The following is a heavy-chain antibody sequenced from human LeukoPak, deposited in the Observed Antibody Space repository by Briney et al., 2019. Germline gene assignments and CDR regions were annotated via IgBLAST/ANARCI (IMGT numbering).Heavy chain of an antibody. J-gene: IGHJ4*02. V-gene: IGHV4-31*03. CDR1: GGSISSGGYY. CDR3: ARDGLNCTNGVCYYYFDY. Sequence: SQTLSLTCTVSGGSISSGGYYWSWIRQHPGKGLEWIGYIYCSGSTYYNPSLKSRVTISVDTSKNQFSLKLSSVTAADTAVYYCARDGLNCTNGVCYYYFDYWGQGTLVTVSS. CDR2: IYCSGST. D-gene: IGHD2-8*01.